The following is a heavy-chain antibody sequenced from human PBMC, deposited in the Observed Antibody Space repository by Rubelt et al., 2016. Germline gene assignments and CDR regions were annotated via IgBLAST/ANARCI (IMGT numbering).Heavy chain of an antibody. Sequence: QVQLVQSGAEVKKPGASVKVSCKASGYTFTSYGISWVRQAPGQGLEWMGWISAYNGNTNYAQKLQGRVTMTTDTSTSTAYMERRSRGSDETAVYYCARDRIRIAARQGWYFDLWGRGTLVTVSS. CDR2: ISAYNGNT. D-gene: IGHD6-6*01. CDR1: GYTFTSYG. CDR3: ARDRIRIAARQGWYFDL. J-gene: IGHJ2*01. V-gene: IGHV1-18*01.